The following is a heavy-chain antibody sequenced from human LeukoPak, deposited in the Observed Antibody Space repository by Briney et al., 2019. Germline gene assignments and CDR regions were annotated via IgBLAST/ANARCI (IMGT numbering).Heavy chain of an antibody. V-gene: IGHV3-23*01. J-gene: IGHJ4*02. Sequence: PGGSLRLSCAASGFTFSSYAMSWVRQAPGKGLEWVSAITGSGGSTYYADSVKGRFTISRDNSKNTLYLQMNSLRAEDTAVYYCAKDTRGYCSGGSCYSVYFDYWGQGTLVTVSS. CDR3: AKDTRGYCSGGSCYSVYFDY. D-gene: IGHD2-15*01. CDR1: GFTFSSYA. CDR2: ITGSGGST.